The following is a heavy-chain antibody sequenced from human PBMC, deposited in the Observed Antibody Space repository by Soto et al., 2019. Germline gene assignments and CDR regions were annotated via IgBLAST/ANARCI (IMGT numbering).Heavy chain of an antibody. CDR1: DGSMNSDSSY. CDR3: ARLGGYVSVGYYYLWDS. D-gene: IGHD3-22*01. J-gene: IGHJ4*02. CDR2: INHSGST. Sequence: SETLSLTCRVSDGSMNSDSSYWGWIRQPPGQGLEWIGVINHSGSTYHNLSLKGRVTMSVDASRNQFSLKLTSMTAADTAVYYCARLGGYVSVGYYYLWDSWGQGTLVTVSS. V-gene: IGHV4-39*01.